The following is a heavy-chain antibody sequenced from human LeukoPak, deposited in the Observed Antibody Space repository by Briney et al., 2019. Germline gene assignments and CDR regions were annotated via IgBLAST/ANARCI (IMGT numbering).Heavy chain of an antibody. Sequence: KVSCKGSGYSFTSYWIGWVRQMPGKGLEWMGIIYPGDSDTRYSPSFQGQVTISADKSIGTAYLQWSSLEASDTAMYYCARRPYDFWNLYYFDYWGQGTLVTVSS. J-gene: IGHJ4*02. CDR3: ARRPYDFWNLYYFDY. V-gene: IGHV5-51*01. CDR2: IYPGDSDT. CDR1: GYSFTSYW. D-gene: IGHD3-3*01.